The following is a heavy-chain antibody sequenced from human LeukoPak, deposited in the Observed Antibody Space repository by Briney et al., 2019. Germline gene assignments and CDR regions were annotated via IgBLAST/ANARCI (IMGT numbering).Heavy chain of an antibody. Sequence: GGSLRLSCAASGFTFSDYYMSWIRQAPGKGLEWVSYISSSGSTIYYADSVKGRFTISRDNAKNSLYLQMNSLRAEDTAVYYCAKDPTLDSEFDYWGQGTLVTVSS. D-gene: IGHD3-9*01. J-gene: IGHJ4*02. CDR2: ISSSGSTI. CDR1: GFTFSDYY. CDR3: AKDPTLDSEFDY. V-gene: IGHV3-11*01.